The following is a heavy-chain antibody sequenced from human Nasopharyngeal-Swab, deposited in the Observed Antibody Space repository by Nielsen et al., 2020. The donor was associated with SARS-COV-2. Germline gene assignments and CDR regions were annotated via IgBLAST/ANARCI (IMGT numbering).Heavy chain of an antibody. CDR2: INSDGSST. J-gene: IGHJ4*02. D-gene: IGHD1-26*01. CDR1: GFTFSSYW. CDR3: AKLPHGTYYDYFDY. Sequence: GESLKISCAASGFTFSSYWMHWVRQAPGKGLVWVSRINSDGSSTSYADSVKGRFTISRDNAKNTLYLQMNSLRAEDTALYYCAKLPHGTYYDYFDYWGQGTPVTSPQ. V-gene: IGHV3-74*01.